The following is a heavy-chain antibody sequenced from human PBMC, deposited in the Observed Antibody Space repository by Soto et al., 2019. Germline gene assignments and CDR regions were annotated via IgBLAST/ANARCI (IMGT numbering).Heavy chain of an antibody. Sequence: QVQLEESGPGRVKPSQTLSLTCTVSGGSIINNHYYWNFVRQPPGKGLEWMGYIYYSGSTSYSPSLESRLILSLDTSKNQFSLTLNSVTDADTAVYYCVRASMIGVPGFFDVWGRGTLVSVSS. D-gene: IGHD3-22*01. CDR3: VRASMIGVPGFFDV. V-gene: IGHV4-30-4*08. J-gene: IGHJ2*01. CDR1: GGSIINNHYY. CDR2: IYYSGST.